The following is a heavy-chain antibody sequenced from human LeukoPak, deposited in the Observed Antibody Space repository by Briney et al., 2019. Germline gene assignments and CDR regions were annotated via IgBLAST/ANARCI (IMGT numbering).Heavy chain of an antibody. CDR1: GFTVSSNY. Sequence: GGSLRLSCAASGFTVSSNYMSWVRQAPGKGLEWVSVIYSGGSIYYADSVKGRFTISRDNSKNTLYLQMNSLRAEDTAVYYCARVGRYSLWSPDYWGQGTLVTVSS. CDR2: IYSGGSI. CDR3: ARVGRYSLWSPDY. J-gene: IGHJ4*02. V-gene: IGHV3-66*01. D-gene: IGHD5-18*01.